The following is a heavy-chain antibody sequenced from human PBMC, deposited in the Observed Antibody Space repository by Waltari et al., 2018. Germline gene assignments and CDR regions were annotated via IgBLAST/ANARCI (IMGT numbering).Heavy chain of an antibody. V-gene: IGHV4-34*01. J-gene: IGHJ6*02. D-gene: IGHD2-21*02. CDR1: GGSFSGYY. Sequence: QVQLQQWGAGLLKPSETLSLTCAVYGGSFSGYYWSWIRQPPGRGLEWIGEINHSGSTNYNPSLKSRVTISVDTSKNQFSLKLSSVTAADTAVYYCARGYVVVTARYYYYGMDVWGQGTTVTVSS. CDR2: INHSGST. CDR3: ARGYVVVTARYYYYGMDV.